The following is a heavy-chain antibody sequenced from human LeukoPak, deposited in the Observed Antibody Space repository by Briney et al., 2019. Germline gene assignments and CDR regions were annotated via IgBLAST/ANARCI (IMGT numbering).Heavy chain of an antibody. CDR2: IYSGGST. J-gene: IGHJ3*02. V-gene: IGHV3-53*01. CDR1: GFTVSSNY. Sequence: VGSLRLSGAASGFTVSSNYMSWVRQAPGKGLEWVSVIYSGGSTYYADSVKGRFTISRDNSKNTLYLQMNSLRAEDTAVYYCARDLPGPGHIWGQGTMVTVSS. CDR3: ARDLPGPGHI.